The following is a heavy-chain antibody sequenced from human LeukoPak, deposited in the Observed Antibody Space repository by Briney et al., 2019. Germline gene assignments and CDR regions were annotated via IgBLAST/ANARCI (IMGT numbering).Heavy chain of an antibody. CDR1: GGSFSGYY. CDR3: ARGRCSGGSCYSGFGY. J-gene: IGHJ4*02. V-gene: IGHV4-34*01. D-gene: IGHD2-15*01. CDR2: INHSGST. Sequence: PSETLSLTCAVYGGSFSGYYWSWIRQPPGKGLEWIGEINHSGSTNYNPSLKSRVTISVNTSKNQFSLKLSSVTAADTAVYYCARGRCSGGSCYSGFGYWGQGTLVTVSS.